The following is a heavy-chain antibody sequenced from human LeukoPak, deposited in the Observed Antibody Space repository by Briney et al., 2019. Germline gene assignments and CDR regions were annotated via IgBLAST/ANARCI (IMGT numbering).Heavy chain of an antibody. CDR1: GFTVSSNY. CDR2: IYSGGST. D-gene: IGHD3-10*01. Sequence: PGGSLRLSCAASGFTVSSNYMSWVRQAPGKGLEWVSVIYSGGSTYYADSVKGRFTISRDSSKNTLYLQMNSLRAEDTAVYYCARGRYYGSGSYYRGYYYYYMDVWGKGTTVTVCS. V-gene: IGHV3-53*01. J-gene: IGHJ6*03. CDR3: ARGRYYGSGSYYRGYYYYYMDV.